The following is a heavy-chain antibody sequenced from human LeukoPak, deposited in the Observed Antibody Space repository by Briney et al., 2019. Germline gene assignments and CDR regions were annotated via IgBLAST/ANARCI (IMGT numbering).Heavy chain of an antibody. J-gene: IGHJ4*02. V-gene: IGHV3-21*01. Sequence: GGFLRLSCAASGFTFSSYSMNWVRQAPGKGLEWVSSISSSSSYIYYADSVKGRFTISRDNAKNSLYLQMNSLRAEDTAVYYCARAAPNYGGNSWFDYWGQGTLVTVSS. CDR3: ARAAPNYGGNSWFDY. D-gene: IGHD4-23*01. CDR2: ISSSSSYI. CDR1: GFTFSSYS.